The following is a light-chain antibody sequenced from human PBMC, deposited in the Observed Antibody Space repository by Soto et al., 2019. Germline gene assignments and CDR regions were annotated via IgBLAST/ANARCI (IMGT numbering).Light chain of an antibody. CDR3: AAWDGSLSGRF. CDR2: RGN. CDR1: SSNIGNNH. J-gene: IGLJ1*01. V-gene: IGLV1-47*01. Sequence: QSVLTQPPSASGTPGQRVTISCSGSSSNIGNNHVYWYQQLPGTAPKLLIYRGNQRPSGVPNRFSGSKSGTSASRAISGLRYEDEADYYCAAWDGSLSGRFVGTGTKLPFL.